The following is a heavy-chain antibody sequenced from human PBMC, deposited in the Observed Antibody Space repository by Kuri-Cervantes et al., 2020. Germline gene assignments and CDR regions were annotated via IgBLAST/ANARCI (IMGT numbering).Heavy chain of an antibody. J-gene: IGHJ5*02. Sequence: ASVKVSCKASGYTFTSYDINWVRQATGQGLGWVGWMNPNSANTGYAQKFQGRVTMTRNTSISTAYMELSRLRSDDTAVYYCAKSTGRVDWFDPWGQGTLVTVSS. D-gene: IGHD1-1*01. CDR1: GYTFTSYD. CDR2: MNPNSANT. CDR3: AKSTGRVDWFDP. V-gene: IGHV1-8*01.